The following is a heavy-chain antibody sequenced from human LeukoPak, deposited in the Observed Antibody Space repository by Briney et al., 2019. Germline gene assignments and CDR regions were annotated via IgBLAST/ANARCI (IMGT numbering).Heavy chain of an antibody. CDR1: GYIFTTFG. Sequence: ASVKLSCKASGYIFTTFGVSWVRQAPGQGLEWMGWIGNYNGNTNYAQKVQGRVTMTTDSSTSTAYMELRSLTPDDTAVYYCARSGAAETTHFDSWGQGTLVTVSS. CDR2: IGNYNGNT. J-gene: IGHJ4*02. CDR3: ARSGAAETTHFDS. D-gene: IGHD4-17*01. V-gene: IGHV1-18*01.